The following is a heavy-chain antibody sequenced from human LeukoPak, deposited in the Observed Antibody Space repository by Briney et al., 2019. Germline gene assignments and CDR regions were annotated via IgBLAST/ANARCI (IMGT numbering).Heavy chain of an antibody. CDR2: INHSGST. J-gene: IGHJ4*02. Sequence: SETLSLTCAVYGGSFSGYYWSWIRQPPGKGLEWIGEINHSGSTNYNPSLKSRVTISVDTSKNQFSLKLSSVTAADTAVYYCARVGRITGTRYYFDYWGQGTLVTVS. CDR3: ARVGRITGTRYYFDY. CDR1: GGSFSGYY. V-gene: IGHV4-34*01. D-gene: IGHD1-20*01.